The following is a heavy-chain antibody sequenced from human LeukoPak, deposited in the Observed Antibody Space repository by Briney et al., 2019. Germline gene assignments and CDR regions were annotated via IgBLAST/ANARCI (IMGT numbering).Heavy chain of an antibody. D-gene: IGHD4-23*01. Sequence: ASVKVSCKASGYTFTSYGISWVRQAPGQGLEWMGWISAYNGNKNYAQKLQGRVTMTTDTSTSTAYMELRSLRSDDTAVYYCAIIYGGDQYFDYWGQGTLVTVSS. J-gene: IGHJ4*02. CDR3: AIIYGGDQYFDY. V-gene: IGHV1-18*01. CDR2: ISAYNGNK. CDR1: GYTFTSYG.